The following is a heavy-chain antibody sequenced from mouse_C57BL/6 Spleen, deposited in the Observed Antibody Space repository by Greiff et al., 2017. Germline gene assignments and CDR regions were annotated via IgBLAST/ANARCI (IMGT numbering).Heavy chain of an antibody. Sequence: QVQLQQSGAELVRPGTSVKVSCKASGYAFTNYLIEWVKQRPGPGLEWIGVINPGSGGTNYNEKFKGKVTLTADKSSSTAYMQLSSLTSEDSAVYFCARCDYDLYAMDYWGQGTSVTVSS. D-gene: IGHD2-4*01. V-gene: IGHV1-54*01. CDR2: INPGSGGT. J-gene: IGHJ4*01. CDR1: GYAFTNYL. CDR3: ARCDYDLYAMDY.